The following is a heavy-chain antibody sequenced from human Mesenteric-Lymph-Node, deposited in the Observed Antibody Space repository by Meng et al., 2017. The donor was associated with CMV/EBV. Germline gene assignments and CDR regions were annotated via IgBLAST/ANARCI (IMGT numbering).Heavy chain of an antibody. D-gene: IGHD5-12*01. Sequence: AWMSWVRQATGGGLESVGRIKSNTDGGTADYAAPVKGRFTISREDSKNTLYLQMSSLKTEDTAVYYCAKPAGKEWLRFLSSPWYFDLWGRGTLVTVSS. V-gene: IGHV3-15*01. CDR3: AKPAGKEWLRFLSSPWYFDL. CDR1: AW. CDR2: IKSNTDGGTA. J-gene: IGHJ2*01.